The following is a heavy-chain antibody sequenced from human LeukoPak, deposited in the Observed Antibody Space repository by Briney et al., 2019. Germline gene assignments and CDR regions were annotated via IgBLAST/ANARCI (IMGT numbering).Heavy chain of an antibody. J-gene: IGHJ6*02. CDR2: ITGSGTST. D-gene: IGHD3-22*01. V-gene: IGHV3-23*01. Sequence: PGGSLRLSCAAPGFSFINYAMSWVRQAPGKGLEWVSTITGSGTSTWYANSVKGRFTISRDNSKNTLYLEMNSLRAEDTALYYCAKEGEGDYSGYRFVYVWGQGTTVTVSS. CDR3: AKEGEGDYSGYRFVYV. CDR1: GFSFINYA.